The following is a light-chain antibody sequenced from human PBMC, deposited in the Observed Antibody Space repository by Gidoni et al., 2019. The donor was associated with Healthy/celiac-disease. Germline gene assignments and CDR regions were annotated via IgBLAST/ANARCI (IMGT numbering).Light chain of an antibody. Sequence: QSDLTQPASVSGSPGQSITISCTGTSSDVGGYNYVSWYQQHPGKAPKLMIYEVSNRPSGVSNRFSGSKSGNTASLTIAGLQAEDEAYYYCSSYTSSSTQVFGGGTKLTVL. CDR1: SSDVGGYNY. J-gene: IGLJ3*02. CDR2: EVS. V-gene: IGLV2-14*01. CDR3: SSYTSSSTQV.